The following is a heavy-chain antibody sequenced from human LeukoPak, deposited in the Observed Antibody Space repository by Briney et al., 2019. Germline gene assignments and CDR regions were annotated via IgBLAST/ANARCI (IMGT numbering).Heavy chain of an antibody. V-gene: IGHV3-7*01. J-gene: IGHJ4*01. CDR1: GFTFATYW. CDR2: INPDGSQK. D-gene: IGHD3-22*01. Sequence: GGSLRLSCAVSGFTFATYWMSWVRQAPGKGLECVANINPDGSQKYYLDSVKGRFTISRDNAKNALYLEMNSLRAEGTALYYCATSAHSSGNDWGHGTLVTVSS. CDR3: ATSAHSSGND.